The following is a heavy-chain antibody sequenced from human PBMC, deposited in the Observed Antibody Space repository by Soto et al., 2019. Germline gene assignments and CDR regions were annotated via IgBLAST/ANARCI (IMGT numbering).Heavy chain of an antibody. CDR1: GFTFSSYE. D-gene: IGHD3-22*01. CDR2: ISSSGSTI. CDR3: AREGIDSGYGGAYDAFDI. V-gene: IGHV3-48*03. J-gene: IGHJ3*02. Sequence: GSLRLSCAASGFTFSSYEMNWVRQAPGKGLEWVSYISSSGSTIYYADSVKGRFTISRDNAKNSLYLQMNSLRAEDTAVYYCAREGIDSGYGGAYDAFDIWGQGTMVTVSS.